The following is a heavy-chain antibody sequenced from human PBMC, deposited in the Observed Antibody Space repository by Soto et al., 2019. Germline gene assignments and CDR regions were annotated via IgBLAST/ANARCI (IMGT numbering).Heavy chain of an antibody. CDR2: ISYDGSNK. CDR1: GFTFSSYG. J-gene: IGHJ6*04. D-gene: IGHD2-2*02. CDR3: AKDRIGCSTRCYRSPDYYGMDV. Sequence: QVQLVESGGGVVQPGRSLRLSCAASGFTFSSYGMHWVRQAPGKGLEWVAVISYDGSNKYYADSVKGRFTISRDNSKNTLYLHMNSLRAEATAVYYCAKDRIGCSTRCYRSPDYYGMDVWGKGTTVTVSS. V-gene: IGHV3-30*18.